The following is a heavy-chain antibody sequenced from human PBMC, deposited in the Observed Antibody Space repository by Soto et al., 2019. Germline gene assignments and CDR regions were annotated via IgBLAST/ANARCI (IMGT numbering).Heavy chain of an antibody. V-gene: IGHV1-8*01. CDR1: GYTFISND. Sequence: QVQLVQSGAEVKKPGASVKVSCKASGYTFISNDINWVRQATGQGLEWMGWMNPNNGHTGYAQKFQGRVTMTRETSISTAYMELSSLRPEDTAIYYCARGNDDGTYYTFGDFWGQGTLVTVSS. CDR3: ARGNDDGTYYTFGDF. J-gene: IGHJ4*02. D-gene: IGHD3-16*01. CDR2: MNPNNGHT.